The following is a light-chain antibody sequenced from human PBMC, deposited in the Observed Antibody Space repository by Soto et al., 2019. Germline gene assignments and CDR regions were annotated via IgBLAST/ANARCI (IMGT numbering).Light chain of an antibody. V-gene: IGKV3-20*01. CDR3: QQYGSSHRT. Sequence: EIVLTQSPGTLSLSPGERATLSCRASQTISSSYLAWYQHKPGQAPRLLIYGASNRAAGIPDRFSGSGSGTDFTLTISRLEPEDFEVYYCQQYGSSHRTFGQGTKVDI. J-gene: IGKJ1*01. CDR1: QTISSSY. CDR2: GAS.